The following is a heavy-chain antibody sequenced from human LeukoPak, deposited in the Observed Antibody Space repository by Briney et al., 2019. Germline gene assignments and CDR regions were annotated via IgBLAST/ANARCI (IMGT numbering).Heavy chain of an antibody. CDR2: ISAYNGNT. CDR1: GGTFSSYA. V-gene: IGHV1-18*01. CDR3: AGAVAGTHTFDY. D-gene: IGHD6-19*01. J-gene: IGHJ4*02. Sequence: ASVKVSCKASGGTFSSYAISWVRQAPGQGLEWMGWISAYNGNTNYAQKLQGRVTMTTDTSTSTAYMELRSLRSDDTAVYYCAGAVAGTHTFDYWGQGTLVTVSS.